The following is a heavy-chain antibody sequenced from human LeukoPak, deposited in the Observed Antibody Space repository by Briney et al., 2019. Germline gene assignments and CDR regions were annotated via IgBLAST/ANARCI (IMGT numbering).Heavy chain of an antibody. CDR3: ARLNRMGYFDWLLREYYFDY. CDR2: IYYSGST. J-gene: IGHJ4*02. V-gene: IGHV4-59*08. D-gene: IGHD3-9*01. CDR1: GGSISSYY. Sequence: SETLSLTCTVSGGSISSYYWSWIRQPPGKGLEWIGYIYYSGSTNYNPSLKSRVTISVDTSKNQFSLNLNSVTAADTAVYYCARLNRMGYFDWLLREYYFDYWGQGTLVTVSS.